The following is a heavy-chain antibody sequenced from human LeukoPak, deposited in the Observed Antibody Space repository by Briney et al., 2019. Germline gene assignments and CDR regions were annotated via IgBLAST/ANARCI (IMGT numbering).Heavy chain of an antibody. CDR1: GGSINSYY. CDR2: IYSTGKN. V-gene: IGHV4-59*08. Sequence: PSETLTLTCAVSGGSINSYYWGWIRQPPGKGLQWIGDIYSTGKNNYNPSIKSRVTISLDSSKSHLSLTVTSVLAADTAIYYCVGRDTGWNYFDYWGQGILVTVSS. D-gene: IGHD6-19*01. J-gene: IGHJ4*02. CDR3: VGRDTGWNYFDY.